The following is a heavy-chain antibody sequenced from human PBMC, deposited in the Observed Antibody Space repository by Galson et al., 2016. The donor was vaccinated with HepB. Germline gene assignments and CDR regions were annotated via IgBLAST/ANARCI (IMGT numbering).Heavy chain of an antibody. CDR1: GYSFTNYW. V-gene: IGHV5-51*01. CDR3: VRHSGDGYDYVQD. J-gene: IGHJ4*02. CDR2: IYPGDSDS. Sequence: QSGAEVKKPGESLRISCKASGYSFTNYWIGWVRQLPGKGLEWTGIIYPGDSDSRYSPSFQGQVSISAAKSISSAYLQWSSLKASDTAIYYCVRHSGDGYDYVQDWGQGTLVTVSS. D-gene: IGHD5-24*01.